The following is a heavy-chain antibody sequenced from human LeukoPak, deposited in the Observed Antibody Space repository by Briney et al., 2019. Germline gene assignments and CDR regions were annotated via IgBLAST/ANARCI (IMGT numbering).Heavy chain of an antibody. CDR2: IYPGDSDT. CDR3: ARLSNWGGYYYYYMDV. D-gene: IGHD7-27*01. J-gene: IGHJ6*03. CDR1: GYRFTSYW. V-gene: IGHV5-51*01. Sequence: GESLQISCKGSGYRFTSYWIGWVRQMPGKGLEGMGIIYPGDSDTRYSPSFQGQVTISADKSISTAYLQWSSLKASDTAMYYCARLSNWGGYYYYYMDVWGKGTTVTVPS.